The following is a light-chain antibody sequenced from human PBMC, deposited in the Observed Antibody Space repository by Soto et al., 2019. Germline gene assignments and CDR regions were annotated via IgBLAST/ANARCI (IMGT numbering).Light chain of an antibody. V-gene: IGLV2-14*01. CDR1: SSDVGGYNY. CDR2: EVS. CDR3: SSYTSSSTLVV. Sequence: QSALTQPASVSGSPGQSITISCTGTSSDVGGYNYVSWYQQHPGKAPKLMIYEVSNRPSGVSNRFSGSKSGNTASLTISGLQAEDEADYYCSSYTSSSTLVVFGGGTKVTFL. J-gene: IGLJ2*01.